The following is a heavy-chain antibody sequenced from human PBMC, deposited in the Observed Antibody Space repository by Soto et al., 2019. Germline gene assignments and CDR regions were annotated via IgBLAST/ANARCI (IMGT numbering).Heavy chain of an antibody. CDR1: GGSISSGDYY. J-gene: IGHJ5*02. CDR2: IYYSGRT. Sequence: TSETLSLTYTISGGSISSGDYYWSWIRHPPGKGLEWIGSIYYSGRTNYNPSLKSRLNISLDTSTNQFSLKLSSVTAADTAVYYCARMGLHLGELSRNWFDPWGQGTLVTVSS. D-gene: IGHD3-16*02. CDR3: ARMGLHLGELSRNWFDP. V-gene: IGHV4-31*03.